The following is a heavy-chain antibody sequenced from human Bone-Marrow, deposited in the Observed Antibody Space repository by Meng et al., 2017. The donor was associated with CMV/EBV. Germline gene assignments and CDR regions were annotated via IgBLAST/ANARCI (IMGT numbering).Heavy chain of an antibody. CDR1: GFTFSTSW. J-gene: IGHJ4*02. D-gene: IGHD1-7*01. CDR2: IREDGSSK. CDR3: ARDPAPKNWNYGDY. Sequence: GGSLRLSCAASGFTFSTSWMSWVRQAPGKGLEWVANIREDGSSKYYADPVKGRFTISRDNAKNSLYLQMSSLRAEDTAVYYCARDPAPKNWNYGDYWGQGTLVNVAS. V-gene: IGHV3-7*01.